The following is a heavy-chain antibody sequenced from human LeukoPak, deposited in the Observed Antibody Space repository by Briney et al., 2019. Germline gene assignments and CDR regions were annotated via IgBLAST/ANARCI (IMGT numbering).Heavy chain of an antibody. CDR1: GYTFTGYY. CDR2: INPNSGGT. V-gene: IGHV1-2*02. D-gene: IGHD5-24*01. CDR3: ARDRGDGYNSADY. Sequence: GASVKVSCKASGYTFTGYYMHWVRQAPGQGLEWMGWINPNSGGTNYAQKFQGRVTMTRDTSISTAYMELSSLRSEDTAVYYCARDRGDGYNSADYWGQGTLVTVSS. J-gene: IGHJ4*02.